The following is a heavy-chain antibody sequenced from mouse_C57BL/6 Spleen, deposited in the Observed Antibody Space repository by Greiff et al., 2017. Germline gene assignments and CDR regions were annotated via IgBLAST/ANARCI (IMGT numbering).Heavy chain of an antibody. V-gene: IGHV1-9*01. D-gene: IGHD2-4*01. CDR2: ILPGSGST. J-gene: IGHJ3*01. Sequence: QVQLQQSGAELMKPGASVKLSCKATGYTFTGYWIEWVKQRPGHGLEWIGEILPGSGSTNYNEKFKGKATFTADTSSNTAYMQLSSLTTEDSAIYDCALWEGYDYDGWFAYWGQGTLVTVSA. CDR3: ALWEGYDYDGWFAY. CDR1: GYTFTGYW.